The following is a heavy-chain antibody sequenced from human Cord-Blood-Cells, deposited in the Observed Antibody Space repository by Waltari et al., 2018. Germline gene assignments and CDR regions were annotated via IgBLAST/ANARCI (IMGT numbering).Heavy chain of an antibody. CDR2: FDPEDGET. Sequence: QVQLVQSGAEVKKPGASVKVSCKVSGYTLTELSMHWGPRAPGKGLEWMGGFDPEDGETIYAQKFQGRVTMTEDTSTDTAYMELSSLRSEDTAVYYCATGESALWSWYFDLWGRGTLVTVSS. D-gene: IGHD2-8*02. J-gene: IGHJ2*01. V-gene: IGHV1-24*01. CDR3: ATGESALWSWYFDL. CDR1: GYTLTELS.